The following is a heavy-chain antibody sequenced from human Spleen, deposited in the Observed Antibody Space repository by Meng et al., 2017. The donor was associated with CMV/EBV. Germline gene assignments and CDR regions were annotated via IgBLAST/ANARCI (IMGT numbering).Heavy chain of an antibody. J-gene: IGHJ6*02. CDR3: VKDFPGDCYPLCYYFSHGMDV. CDR2: TYSGGAT. V-gene: IGHV3-66*02. D-gene: IGHD2-21*01. CDR1: GFGVSRNH. Sequence: GGSLRLSCAASGFGVSRNHMNWVRQTPGKGLEWISVTYSGGATYYADSVKGRFTISRDNSKNTLYLQMNSLRVDDTAVYYCVKDFPGDCYPLCYYFSHGMDVWGLGTTVTVSS.